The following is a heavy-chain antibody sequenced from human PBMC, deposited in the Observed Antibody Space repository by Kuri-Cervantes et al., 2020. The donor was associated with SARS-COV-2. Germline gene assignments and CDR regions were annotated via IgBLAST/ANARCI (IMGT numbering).Heavy chain of an antibody. CDR1: GYTFTSYD. V-gene: IGHV1-69*05. CDR3: AREGGGGVKMGWDYYYMDV. Sequence: SVKVSCKASGYTFTSYDINWVRQAPGQGLEWMGGIIPMFGTADYAQKFQGRVTITTDESTSTAYMELRSLRSEDTAVYYCAREGGGGVKMGWDYYYMDVWGKGTTVTVSS. J-gene: IGHJ6*03. D-gene: IGHD2-15*01. CDR2: IIPMFGTA.